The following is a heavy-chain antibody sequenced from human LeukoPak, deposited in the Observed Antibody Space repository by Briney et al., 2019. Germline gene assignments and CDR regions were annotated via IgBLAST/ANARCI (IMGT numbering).Heavy chain of an antibody. Sequence: SETVSLTCTVSGGSISSYYWSWIRQPPGKGLEWIGYIYDSGSTNYNPSLKSRVTISVDTSKNQFSLKLSSVTAADTAVYYCASPFYCNSTTCYDSWGQGTLVTVSS. CDR2: IYDSGST. D-gene: IGHD2-2*01. CDR3: ASPFYCNSTTCYDS. CDR1: GGSISSYY. J-gene: IGHJ4*02. V-gene: IGHV4-59*01.